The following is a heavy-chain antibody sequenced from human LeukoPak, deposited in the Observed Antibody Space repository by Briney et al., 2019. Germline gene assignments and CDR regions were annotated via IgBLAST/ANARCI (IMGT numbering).Heavy chain of an antibody. J-gene: IGHJ3*02. V-gene: IGHV3-23*01. D-gene: IGHD2-21*01. CDR2: ISGSGVGT. Sequence: GGSLRLSCAASGFTFSSYTMNWVRQAPGKGLEWVSAISGSGVGTYYADSVKGRFTISRDNSWNTLYLQMSSLRAEDTAVYYCAKDQVISGSEASDIWGQGTKVTVSS. CDR1: GFTFSSYT. CDR3: AKDQVISGSEASDI.